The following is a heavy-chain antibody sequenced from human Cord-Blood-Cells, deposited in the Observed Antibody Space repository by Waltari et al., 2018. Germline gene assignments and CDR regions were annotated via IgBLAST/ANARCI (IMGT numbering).Heavy chain of an antibody. CDR1: GGSFSGYY. CDR2: INHSGST. CDR3: ARGHVGATLWFDP. D-gene: IGHD1-26*01. Sequence: QVQLQQWGAGLLKPSETMSLTCAVYGGSFSGYYWSWIRQPPGKGLEWIGEINHSGSTNYNPALKSRVTISVDTSKNQFSLKRSSVTAADTAVYHCARGHVGATLWFDPWGQGTLVTVSS. J-gene: IGHJ5*02. V-gene: IGHV4-34*01.